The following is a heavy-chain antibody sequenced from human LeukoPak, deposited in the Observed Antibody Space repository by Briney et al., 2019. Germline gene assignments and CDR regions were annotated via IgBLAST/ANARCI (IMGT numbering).Heavy chain of an antibody. J-gene: IGHJ4*02. CDR1: GFTVSSNY. V-gene: IGHV4-39*07. D-gene: IGHD4/OR15-4a*01. CDR3: AREPTSNGYFDY. Sequence: GSLRLSCAASGFTVSSNYMSWVRQPPGKGLEWIGSVFYSGTTFYTPSLKSRVTISVDTSKNQFSLRLSSVTAADTAVYYCAREPTSNGYFDYWGQGTLVTVSS. CDR2: VFYSGTT.